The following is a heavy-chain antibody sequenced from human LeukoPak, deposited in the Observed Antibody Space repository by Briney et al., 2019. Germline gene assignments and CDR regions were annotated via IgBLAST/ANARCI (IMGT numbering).Heavy chain of an antibody. CDR2: ISSSSSTI. Sequence: GGSLRLSCAASGFTFSSYWMSWVRQAPGKGLEWVSYISSSSSTIYYADSVKGRFTISRDNAKNSLYLQMNSLRAEDTAVYYCARDKEVGVRGVGWFDPWGQGTLVTVSS. V-gene: IGHV3-48*04. D-gene: IGHD3-10*01. CDR3: ARDKEVGVRGVGWFDP. J-gene: IGHJ5*02. CDR1: GFTFSSYW.